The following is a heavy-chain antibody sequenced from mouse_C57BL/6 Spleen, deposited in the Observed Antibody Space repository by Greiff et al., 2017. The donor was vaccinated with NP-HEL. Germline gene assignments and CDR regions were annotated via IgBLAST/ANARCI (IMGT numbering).Heavy chain of an antibody. CDR2: LNPSSGYT. CDR3: ARPYDYDRYYYAMDY. D-gene: IGHD2-4*01. Sequence: VQLQQSGAELAKPGASVKLSCKASGYTFTSYWMHWVKQRPGQGLEWIGYLNPSSGYTKYNQKFKDQATLTADTSSSTAYMHMSSQTYEDCAVYYCARPYDYDRYYYAMDYWGQGTSVTVAS. CDR1: GYTFTSYW. V-gene: IGHV1-7*01. J-gene: IGHJ4*01.